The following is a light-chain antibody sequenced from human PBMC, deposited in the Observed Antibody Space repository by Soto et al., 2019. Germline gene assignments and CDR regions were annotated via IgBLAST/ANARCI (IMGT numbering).Light chain of an antibody. J-gene: IGKJ1*01. V-gene: IGKV3-20*01. CDR3: QQYGRSPWT. CDR1: QSVSSY. CDR2: DAS. Sequence: EIVLTQSPATLSLSPGEGATLSCRASQSVSSYLSWYPQQPGQAPRPXXXDASXMATGIPARISVSGSGTIFTLKVSRLEPEXLAAHCCQQYGRSPWTSGQGIKV.